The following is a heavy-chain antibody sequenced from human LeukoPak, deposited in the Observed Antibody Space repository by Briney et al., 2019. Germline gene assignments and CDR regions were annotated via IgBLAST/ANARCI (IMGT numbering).Heavy chain of an antibody. V-gene: IGHV3-23*01. Sequence: GGSLRLSCAVSGFIFSQYAMSWVGHAPGKGLEWVSSISGSGDVTKYADSVMGRFTISRDNSKNTLSLQMNSLRAEDTAVYYCAKSDCGSDGCKLLNYWGQGTLVTASS. CDR3: AKSDCGSDGCKLLNY. CDR2: ISGSGDVT. CDR1: GFIFSQYA. D-gene: IGHD2-21*01. J-gene: IGHJ4*02.